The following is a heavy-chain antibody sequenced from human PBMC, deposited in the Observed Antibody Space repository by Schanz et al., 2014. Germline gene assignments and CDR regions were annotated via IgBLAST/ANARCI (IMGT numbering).Heavy chain of an antibody. CDR2: ISDSGDST. V-gene: IGHV3-11*03. CDR1: GFTFSDYY. J-gene: IGHJ6*02. CDR3: ARFLARYQYYGVDV. D-gene: IGHD3-3*01. Sequence: VQLLESGGGLVQPGESLRLSCAASGFTFSDYYMSWIRQAPGKGLEWVSDISDSGDSTHYADSVKGRFTISRDNSKNTLYLQMNSLRAEDTAVYYCARFLARYQYYGVDVWGQGTTVIVSS.